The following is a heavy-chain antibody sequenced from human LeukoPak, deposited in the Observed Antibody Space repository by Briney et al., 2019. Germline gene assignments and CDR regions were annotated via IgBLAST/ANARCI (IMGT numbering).Heavy chain of an antibody. CDR3: AKGRNYYGSGSYSDY. J-gene: IGHJ4*02. CDR2: IRYDGSNK. V-gene: IGHV3-30*02. Sequence: GGSLRLSCAASGFTFSSYGMHWVRQAPGKGLEWVAFIRYDGSNKYYADSVKGRFTISRDNSKNPLYLQMNSLRAGETAGYYCAKGRNYYGSGSYSDYWGQGTLVTVSS. CDR1: GFTFSSYG. D-gene: IGHD3-10*01.